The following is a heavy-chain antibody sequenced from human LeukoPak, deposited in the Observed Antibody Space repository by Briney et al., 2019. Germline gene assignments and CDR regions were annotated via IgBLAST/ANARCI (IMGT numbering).Heavy chain of an antibody. Sequence: ASVKVSCKASGYTFTSYGISWVRQAPGQGLEWMGWISADNGNTNYAQKLQGRVTMTTDTSTSTAYMELRSLRSDDTAVYYCARDSGGGFKYYYGMDVWGQGTTVTVSS. CDR2: ISADNGNT. CDR1: GYTFTSYG. CDR3: ARDSGGGFKYYYGMDV. D-gene: IGHD2-15*01. J-gene: IGHJ6*02. V-gene: IGHV1-18*01.